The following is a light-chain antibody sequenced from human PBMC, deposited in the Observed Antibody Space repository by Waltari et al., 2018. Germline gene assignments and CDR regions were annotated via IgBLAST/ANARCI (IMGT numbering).Light chain of an antibody. V-gene: IGKV3-11*01. J-gene: IGKJ4*01. CDR2: VAS. CDR3: QQRSDWLLT. CDR1: QCVSSY. Sequence: EIVLTQSPATLSLSPGERATLSCRASQCVSSYLAWYQQNSGKAPRPPTYVASNRATGIPARFSGGGSGTDFTLTISSLEPEDFAVYYCQQRSDWLLTFGGGTKVEIK.